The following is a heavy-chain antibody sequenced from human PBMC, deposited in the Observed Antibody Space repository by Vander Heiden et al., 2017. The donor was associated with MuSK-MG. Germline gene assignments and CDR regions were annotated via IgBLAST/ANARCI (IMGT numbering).Heavy chain of an antibody. CDR1: GFALSNHA. CDR2: ISYDEIRK. CDR3: ARDLTNFYTMDV. D-gene: IGHD3-9*01. Sequence: QVQLVESGGGVVQPGRSLRLSCAAPGFALSNHAMHWVRQAPGKGLEWVTFISYDEIRKYYADAVKGRFTIARDNSKSALYLQMNSLRVEDTAVYYCARDLTNFYTMDVWGQGTTVTVSS. J-gene: IGHJ6*02. V-gene: IGHV3-30*04.